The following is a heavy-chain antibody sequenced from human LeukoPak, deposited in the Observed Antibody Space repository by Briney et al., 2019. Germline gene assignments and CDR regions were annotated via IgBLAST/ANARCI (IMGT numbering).Heavy chain of an antibody. V-gene: IGHV3-33*01. CDR2: IWSDGSNN. D-gene: IGHD2-15*01. CDR1: GFTFSSYV. Sequence: GGALRLSCAASGFTFSSYVLHWVRQAPGKGLDGVALIWSDGSNNYYADSVKGRFTISRDNFKNTLSLQMNSLRAEDTAVYYCARCYGGGCYSDYWGQGTLVSVSS. J-gene: IGHJ4*02. CDR3: ARCYGGGCYSDY.